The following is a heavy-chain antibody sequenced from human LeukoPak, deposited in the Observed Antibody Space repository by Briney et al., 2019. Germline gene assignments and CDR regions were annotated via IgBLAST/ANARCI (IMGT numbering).Heavy chain of an antibody. CDR3: AREVWYDILTGYYFDY. Sequence: SETLSLTCAVYGGSFSSYYWSWIRQPPGNGLEWIGYIYYSGSTYYNPSLKSRVTISVDTSKNQFSLKLTSVTAADTAVYYCAREVWYDILTGYYFDYWGQGTLVTVSS. CDR2: IYYSGST. CDR1: GGSFSSYY. V-gene: IGHV4-59*12. J-gene: IGHJ4*02. D-gene: IGHD3-9*01.